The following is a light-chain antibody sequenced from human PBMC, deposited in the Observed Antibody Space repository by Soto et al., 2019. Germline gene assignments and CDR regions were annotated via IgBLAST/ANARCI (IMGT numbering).Light chain of an antibody. CDR3: QQANTFPLT. J-gene: IGKJ4*01. CDR2: AAS. V-gene: IGKV1-12*01. CDR1: QGLSSW. Sequence: DIQMTQSPSSVSASVGDRVTITCRASQGLSSWLAWYQQKPGKAPQLLIYAASSLQGGVPSRFSGSGSGAYFTLTISSLQTEDFATYYCQQANTFPLTFGGGTRVEIK.